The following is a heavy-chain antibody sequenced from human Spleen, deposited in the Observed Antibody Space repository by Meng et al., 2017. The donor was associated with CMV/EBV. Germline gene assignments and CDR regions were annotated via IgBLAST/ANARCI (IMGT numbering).Heavy chain of an antibody. V-gene: IGHV1-69*05. D-gene: IGHD4-11*01. J-gene: IGHJ5*02. CDR3: AREGGLGTTRIFDP. CDR2: ILPIFGTA. CDR1: GGPFSIFA. Sequence: ASGGPFSIFAISWVRPAPGQGLEWMGGILPIFGTANYAQRLQGRVTITTDESTNTAYMELRRLRYEDTAMYYCAREGGLGTTRIFDPWGQGTLVTVSS.